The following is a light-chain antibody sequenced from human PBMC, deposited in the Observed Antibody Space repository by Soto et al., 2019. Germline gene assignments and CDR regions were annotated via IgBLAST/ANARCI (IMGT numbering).Light chain of an antibody. CDR3: TSFTTSSTYV. CDR2: EVT. J-gene: IGLJ1*01. Sequence: QSALTQPASVSGSPGQSITISCTGTSSDVGAYNYVSWYQQFPGKAPKLMIYEVTNRPSGVSNRFSGSKSGNTASLTISGLQAEDEGDYYCTSFTTSSTYVLGTGTKLTVL. CDR1: SSDVGAYNY. V-gene: IGLV2-14*01.